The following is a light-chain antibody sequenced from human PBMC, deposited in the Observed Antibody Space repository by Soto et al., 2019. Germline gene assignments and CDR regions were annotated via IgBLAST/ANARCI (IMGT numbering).Light chain of an antibody. J-gene: IGLJ1*01. V-gene: IGLV1-47*01. CDR1: SSNIGRDY. CDR2: KNN. Sequence: QSVLTQAPSASGTPGQRVIISCSGSSSNIGRDYVSWYQQLPGMAPKLLIYKNNQRPSGVPDRFSGSKSGTSASLAISGLRSEDEADYYCVAWDDSLSGYVVGTGTKLTV. CDR3: VAWDDSLSGYV.